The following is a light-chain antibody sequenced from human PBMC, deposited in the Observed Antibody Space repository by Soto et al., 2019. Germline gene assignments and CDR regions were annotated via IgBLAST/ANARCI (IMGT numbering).Light chain of an antibody. V-gene: IGLV3-21*02. CDR1: NIGSKT. CDR2: YEA. Sequence: SSELTQPPSVSVAPGQTAWITCGGDNIGSKTVHWFQQQPGQDPVLVVYYEAGRPSGSPYRFFGGNNWDTATPLISRGQAGEDADYYCWVWDSGSNHLVFGGGTKVTVL. CDR3: WVWDSGSNHLV. J-gene: IGLJ3*02.